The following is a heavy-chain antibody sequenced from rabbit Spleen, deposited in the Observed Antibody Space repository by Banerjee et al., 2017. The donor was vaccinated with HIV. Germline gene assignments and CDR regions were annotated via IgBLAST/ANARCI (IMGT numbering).Heavy chain of an antibody. D-gene: IGHD8-1*01. CDR1: GFSFSSSDY. CDR3: ARDTGSSFSSYGMDL. V-gene: IGHV1S40*01. CDR2: IAGSSSDFT. J-gene: IGHJ6*01. Sequence: QSLEESGGDLVKPGASLTLTCTASGFSFSSSDYMCWVRQAPGKGLEWISCIAGSSSDFTYSATWAKGRFTCSKTSSTTVTLQMTSLTVADTATYFCARDTGSSFSSYGMDLWGPGILVTVS.